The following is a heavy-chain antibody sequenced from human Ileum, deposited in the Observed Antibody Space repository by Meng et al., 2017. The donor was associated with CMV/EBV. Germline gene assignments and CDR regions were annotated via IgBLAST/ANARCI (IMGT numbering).Heavy chain of an antibody. Sequence: QVVLVGTELKKPGASVNVCCKSSGNVFTGYYMPWVRQAPGQGLEWVGCINLNSGVIDFAQKFQGRITLTRDTSITTAYMELTRLIYDDTAVYYCARENWVYDYWGQGTLVTVSS. J-gene: IGHJ4*02. D-gene: IGHD7-27*01. V-gene: IGHV1-2*02. CDR2: INLNSGVI. CDR1: GNVFTGYY. CDR3: ARENWVYDY.